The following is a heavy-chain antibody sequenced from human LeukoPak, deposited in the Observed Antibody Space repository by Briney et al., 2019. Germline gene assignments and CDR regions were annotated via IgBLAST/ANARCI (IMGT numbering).Heavy chain of an antibody. V-gene: IGHV4-59*08. J-gene: IGHJ4*02. CDR2: IYSSGSA. CDR3: ARHGTWNLDY. CDR1: GGSISSNY. Sequence: SETLSLTCTVSGGSISSNYWSWIRQPPGKGLEWIGYIYSSGSATYNPFLRSRVTISVDTSKNEFSLRLSSVTAADTAVYYCARHGTWNLDYWGQGTLVTVSS. D-gene: IGHD1-1*01.